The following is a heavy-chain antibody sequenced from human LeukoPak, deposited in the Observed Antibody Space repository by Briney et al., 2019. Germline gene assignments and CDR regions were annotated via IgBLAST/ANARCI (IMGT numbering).Heavy chain of an antibody. J-gene: IGHJ4*02. CDR1: GGTFSSYA. V-gene: IGHV1-69*01. Sequence: GSSVKVSCKASGGTFSSYAISWVRQAPGQGLEWMGGIIPIFGTANYAQKFQGRVTITADESTSTAYMELSSLRSEDTAVYYCATQYYYGSGSYEDYWGQGTLVTVSS. D-gene: IGHD3-10*01. CDR2: IIPIFGTA. CDR3: ATQYYYGSGSYEDY.